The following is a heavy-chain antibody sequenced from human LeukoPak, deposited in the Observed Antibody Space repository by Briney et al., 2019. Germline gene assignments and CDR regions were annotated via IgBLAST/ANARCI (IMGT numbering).Heavy chain of an antibody. Sequence: GGSLRLSCAASGFTFSSYSMNWVRQAPGKGLEWVSSISSSSSYIYYADSVKGRFTISRDNAKNSLYLQMNSLRAEDTAVYYCARGWSSLIVVVAPGAFDIWGQGTMVTVSS. CDR2: ISSSSSYI. D-gene: IGHD2-15*01. J-gene: IGHJ3*02. V-gene: IGHV3-21*01. CDR1: GFTFSSYS. CDR3: ARGWSSLIVVVAPGAFDI.